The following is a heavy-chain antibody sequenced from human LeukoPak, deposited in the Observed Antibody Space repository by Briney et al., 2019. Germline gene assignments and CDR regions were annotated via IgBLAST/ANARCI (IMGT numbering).Heavy chain of an antibody. CDR1: GGSISSGGYS. CDR2: IYNSGST. CDR3: ARGMRKRIQLWLRSEGYFDY. Sequence: PSETLSLTCAVSGGSISSGGYSWNWVRQPPGKGLEWIGYIYNSGSTAYNPSLRSRVTMSVDTSKNQFSLKLTSVTAADTAVYYCARGMRKRIQLWLRSEGYFDYWGQGTLVAVSS. D-gene: IGHD5-18*01. J-gene: IGHJ4*02. V-gene: IGHV4-30-4*07.